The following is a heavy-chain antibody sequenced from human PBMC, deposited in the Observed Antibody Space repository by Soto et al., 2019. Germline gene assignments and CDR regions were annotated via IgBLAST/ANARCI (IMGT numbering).Heavy chain of an antibody. CDR3: AKDPIGATTLDH. CDR2: ISHSGTT. CDR1: GDSISSDNW. D-gene: IGHD2-15*01. J-gene: IGHJ4*02. Sequence: SETLSLTFAVCGDSISSDNWWTWVRQSPEKGLQWIGEISHSGTTKYSPSLDGRASISMDKSANQFSPALTSVTAADTAIYYCAKDPIGATTLDHWGQGVLVTVSS. V-gene: IGHV4-4*02.